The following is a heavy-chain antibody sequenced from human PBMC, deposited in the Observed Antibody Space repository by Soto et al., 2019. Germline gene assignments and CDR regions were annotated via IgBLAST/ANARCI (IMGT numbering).Heavy chain of an antibody. V-gene: IGHV1-69*13. D-gene: IGHD1-26*01. CDR2: IIPIFGTA. Sequence: SVKVSCKASGGTFSSYAISWVRQAPGQGLEWMGGIIPIFGTANYAQKFQGRVTITADESTSTAYMELSSLRSEDTAVYYCARDPGGELQNWYFDLWGRGTLVTVSS. CDR3: ARDPGGELQNWYFDL. J-gene: IGHJ2*01. CDR1: GGTFSSYA.